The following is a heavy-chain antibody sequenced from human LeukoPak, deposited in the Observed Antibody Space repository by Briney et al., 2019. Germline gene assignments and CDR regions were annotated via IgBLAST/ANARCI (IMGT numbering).Heavy chain of an antibody. J-gene: IGHJ4*02. V-gene: IGHV4-59*01. CDR1: GGSISSYY. Sequence: SETLSLTCTVSGGSISSYYWSWIRQPPGKGLEWIGYIYYSGSTNYNPSLKSRVTISVDTFKNQFSLRLSSVTAADTAVYYCARIEDYGGNSVNYWGQGTLVTVSS. CDR2: IYYSGST. D-gene: IGHD4-23*01. CDR3: ARIEDYGGNSVNY.